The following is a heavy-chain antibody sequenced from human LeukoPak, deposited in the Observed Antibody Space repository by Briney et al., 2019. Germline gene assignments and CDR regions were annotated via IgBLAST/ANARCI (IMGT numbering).Heavy chain of an antibody. J-gene: IGHJ4*02. V-gene: IGHV4-4*07. CDR2: ISSSGST. CDR1: GDSISYLY. D-gene: IGHD6-13*01. Sequence: SETLSLTCSVSGDSISYLYWIWIRQAAGKGLEWIGRISSSGSTDYNASLTSRVSMSVDASKNQLSLKVISVTGADTAVYYCARGVIAAGGIDFGCWGQGTLVTVSS. CDR3: ARGVIAAGGIDFGC.